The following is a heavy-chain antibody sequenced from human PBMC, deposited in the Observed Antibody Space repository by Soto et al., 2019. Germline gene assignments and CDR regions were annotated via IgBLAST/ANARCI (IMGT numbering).Heavy chain of an antibody. J-gene: IGHJ3*02. V-gene: IGHV4-59*08. Sequence: PSETLSLTCTVSGGSISSYYWSWIRQPPGKGLEWIGSIYYSGSTYYNPSLKSRVTISVDTAKNQFSLKLSSVTAADTALYFCARLAPGGNDAFDIWGPGTMVTVSS. CDR3: ARLAPGGNDAFDI. D-gene: IGHD2-21*01. CDR2: IYYSGST. CDR1: GGSISSYY.